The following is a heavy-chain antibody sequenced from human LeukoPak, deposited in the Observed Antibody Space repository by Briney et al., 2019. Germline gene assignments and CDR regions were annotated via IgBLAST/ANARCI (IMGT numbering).Heavy chain of an antibody. CDR2: ITGSGGST. CDR3: AKDIGVGYCNGCLFDY. D-gene: IGHD2-15*01. Sequence: PGGSLRLSCAASGFTFNIYAMSWVRQAPGKGLEWVSGITGSGGSTYYAGSVKGRFTISRDNSKNSLYLQMNSLRTEDIALYYCAKDIGVGYCNGCLFDYWGQGTLVTVSS. V-gene: IGHV3-23*01. CDR1: GFTFNIYA. J-gene: IGHJ4*02.